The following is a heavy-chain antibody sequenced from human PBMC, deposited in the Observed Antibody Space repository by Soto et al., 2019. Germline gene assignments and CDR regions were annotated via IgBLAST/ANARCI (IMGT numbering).Heavy chain of an antibody. CDR1: GVPISTANW. CDR3: ARGGSSSWLRIFHH. CDR2: IYESGST. J-gene: IGHJ1*01. V-gene: IGHV4-4*02. Sequence: PSETLSLICAVSGVPISTANWWSWVRQPPGKGLEWIGEIYESGSTNYNPSLRSRVAISLDKSKNQFSLKLSSVTAADTAVYYCARGGSSSWLRIFHHCGQGSLVTVSS. D-gene: IGHD6-13*01.